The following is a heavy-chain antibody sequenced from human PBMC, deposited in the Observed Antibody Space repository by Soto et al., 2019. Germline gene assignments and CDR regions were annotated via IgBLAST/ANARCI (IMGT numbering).Heavy chain of an antibody. J-gene: IGHJ6*02. CDR1: GFTFSSYA. D-gene: IGHD3-16*01. CDR3: ARGGDELGGGYYGMDV. Sequence: QVQLVESGGGVVRPGRSLRLSCAASGFTFSSYAMHWVRQAPGKGLEWVAVISYDGSNKYYADSVKGRFTISRDNSQDTRYLQMNSLRAEDTAVYCCARGGDELGGGYYGMDVWGQGTTVTVSS. V-gene: IGHV3-30-3*01. CDR2: ISYDGSNK.